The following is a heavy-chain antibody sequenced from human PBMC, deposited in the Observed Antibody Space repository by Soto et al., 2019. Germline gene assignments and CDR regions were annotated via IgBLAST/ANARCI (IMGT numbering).Heavy chain of an antibody. Sequence: QLQLQESGPGLVKPSETLSLTCTVSGGSISSSSYYWGWIRQPPGKGLEWIGCIYYSGSTYYNPSLKSRVTISVDTSKNKFSLKLSSVTAADTAVYYCARIREYSGYANDYWGQGTLVTVSS. CDR2: IYYSGST. CDR3: ARIREYSGYANDY. J-gene: IGHJ4*02. D-gene: IGHD5-12*01. CDR1: GGSISSSSYY. V-gene: IGHV4-39*01.